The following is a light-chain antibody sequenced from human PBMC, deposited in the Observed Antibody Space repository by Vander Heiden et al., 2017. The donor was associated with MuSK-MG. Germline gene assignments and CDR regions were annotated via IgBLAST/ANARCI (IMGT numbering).Light chain of an antibody. CDR2: ASS. CDR3: QHRHSVPGT. J-gene: IGKJ1*01. V-gene: IGKV1-39*01. CDR1: LNIDSF. Sequence: DIVLAQSPSSTSASVGDRVTITCRASLNIDSFLNWYQHRPGEAPRLLIYASSILHSGVPARFSGSGSGTGFTLTISKLQPEDFATYYCQHRHSVPGTFGQGTKVQSK.